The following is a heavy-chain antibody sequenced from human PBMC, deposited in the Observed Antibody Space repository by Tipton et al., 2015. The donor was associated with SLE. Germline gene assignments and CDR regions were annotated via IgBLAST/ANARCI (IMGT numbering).Heavy chain of an antibody. V-gene: IGHV4-38-2*01. J-gene: IGHJ4*02. CDR1: DYSISSGYY. CDR3: AGLEVSFDY. D-gene: IGHD6-19*01. CDR2: IHHGGST. Sequence: TLSLTCAVSDYSISSGYYWAWIRQPPGKGLEWIGNIHHGGSTYCNPSLKSRVTISVDTSKNQFSLKLKSITAADTAVYYCAGLEVSFDYWGQGTLVTVSS.